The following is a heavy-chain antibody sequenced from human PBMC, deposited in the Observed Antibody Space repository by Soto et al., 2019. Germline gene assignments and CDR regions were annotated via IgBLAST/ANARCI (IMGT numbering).Heavy chain of an antibody. V-gene: IGHV3-48*04. CDR3: ARDKAMDDY. CDR1: GFTFSTYD. J-gene: IGHJ4*02. CDR2: ITSTSNII. D-gene: IGHD5-18*01. Sequence: EVQLVESGGGLVQPGSSLRLSCAASGFTFSTYDMNWVRQAPGKGLEWISYITSTSNIIYYAHSVKGRFTISRDNAKNSLYLQMNSLRVEDTAVYYCARDKAMDDYWGQGTLVTVSS.